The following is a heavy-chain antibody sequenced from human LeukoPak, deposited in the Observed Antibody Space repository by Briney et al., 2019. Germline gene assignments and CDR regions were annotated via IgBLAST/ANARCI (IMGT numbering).Heavy chain of an antibody. Sequence: GGSLRLSCAASGFTFSNYYMTWVRQAPGKGLEWVANIKQDGSEKYYMDSVKGRFTISRDNAKNSLSLQLNSLRAEDTAVYYCASHPSEYCTNGVCYPFDYWGQGTLVTVSS. CDR3: ASHPSEYCTNGVCYPFDY. J-gene: IGHJ4*02. CDR1: GFTFSNYY. CDR2: IKQDGSEK. D-gene: IGHD2-8*01. V-gene: IGHV3-7*01.